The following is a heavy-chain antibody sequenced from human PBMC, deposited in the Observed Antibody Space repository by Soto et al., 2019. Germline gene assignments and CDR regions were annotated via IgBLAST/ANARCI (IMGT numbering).Heavy chain of an antibody. D-gene: IGHD5-18*01. CDR1: GYTLTELS. J-gene: IGHJ4*02. V-gene: IGHV1-24*01. CDR2: FDPEDGET. CDR3: ATDGPDTAMVDFDY. Sequence: GASVKVSCKVSGYTLTELSMHWVLQAPGKGLEWMGGFDPEDGETIYAQKFQGRVTMTEDTSTDTAYMGLSSLRSEDTAVYYCATDGPDTAMVDFDYWGQGTLVTVSS.